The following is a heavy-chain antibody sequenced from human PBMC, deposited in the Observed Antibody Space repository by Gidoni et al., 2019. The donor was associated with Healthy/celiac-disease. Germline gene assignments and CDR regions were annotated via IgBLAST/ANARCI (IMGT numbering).Heavy chain of an antibody. CDR2: MSCSCGST. CDR1: GVTCSSVA. CDR3: ADSLGRIVVVYFFDY. V-gene: IGHV3-23*01. J-gene: IGHJ4*01. D-gene: IGHD3-22*01. Sequence: EVQLLESGGGLVQSGGSLRLSCAACGVTCSSVAMSWVRQAPGTGRGWVASMSCSCGSTYYADSGKCRFTISIDHSKNPLYLQMNSLRAEDTAVYYFADSLGRIVVVYFFDYWGHGTLVTVSS.